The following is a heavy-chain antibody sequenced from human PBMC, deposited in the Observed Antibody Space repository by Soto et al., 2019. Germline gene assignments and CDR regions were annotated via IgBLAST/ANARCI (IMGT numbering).Heavy chain of an antibody. V-gene: IGHV4-30-4*01. CDR1: GGSISSGDYY. CDR3: ARDYYGSGGYYNGHYYYGMDV. Sequence: SETLSLTCTVSGGSISSGDYYWSWIRQPPGKGLEWIGYIYYSGSTYYNPSLKSRVTISVDTSKNQFSLKLSSVTAADTAVYYCARDYYGSGGYYNGHYYYGMDVWGQGTTVTVSS. D-gene: IGHD3-10*01. CDR2: IYYSGST. J-gene: IGHJ6*02.